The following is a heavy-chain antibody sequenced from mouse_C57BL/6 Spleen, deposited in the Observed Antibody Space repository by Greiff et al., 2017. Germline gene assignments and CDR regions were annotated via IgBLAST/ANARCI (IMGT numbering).Heavy chain of an antibody. CDR3: ANMNSNYIYLYAMDY. CDR1: GFTISDYG. CDR2: ISRGSSTI. J-gene: IGHJ4*01. D-gene: IGHD2-5*01. Sequence: EVKLVESGGGLVKPGGSLKLSCAASGFTISDYGMHWVRQAPEQGLEWVAYISRGSSTIYYADTVQGRYTISRDNAKNTLYLQMTSLRSGVTAKYYGANMNSNYIYLYAMDYWGQGTSVTVSS. V-gene: IGHV5-17*01.